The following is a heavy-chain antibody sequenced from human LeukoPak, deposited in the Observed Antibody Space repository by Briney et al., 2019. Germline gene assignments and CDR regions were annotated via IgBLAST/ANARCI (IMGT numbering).Heavy chain of an antibody. V-gene: IGHV1-2*02. CDR2: INPNTGGT. J-gene: IGHJ3*02. Sequence: ASVKVSFKASGYTLTGYYMHWVRQAPGHGLEWMGWINPNTGGTKYAQEFQGRVTMTRDTSMSTAYMELNRLRSDDTAVYYCARQAPDALDIWGQGTLVTVSS. CDR3: ARQAPDALDI. CDR1: GYTLTGYY.